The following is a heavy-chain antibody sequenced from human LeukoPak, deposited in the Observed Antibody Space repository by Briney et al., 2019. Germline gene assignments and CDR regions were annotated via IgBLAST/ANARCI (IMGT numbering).Heavy chain of an antibody. J-gene: IGHJ4*02. D-gene: IGHD4-23*01. CDR1: GFTFSSYG. Sequence: GRSLRLSCAASGFTFSSYGMHWVRQAPGKGLEWVAVISYDGSNKYYADSVKGRFTISRDNSKNTLYLQMNSLRAEDTAVYYCARSPYGGPLDYWGQGTLVTVSS. CDR3: ARSPYGGPLDY. V-gene: IGHV3-30*03. CDR2: ISYDGSNK.